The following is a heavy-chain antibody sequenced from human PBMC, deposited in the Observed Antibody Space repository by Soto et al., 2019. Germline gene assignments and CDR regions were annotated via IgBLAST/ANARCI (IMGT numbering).Heavy chain of an antibody. J-gene: IGHJ4*02. CDR3: SGHEGKQWLGFDY. CDR2: IYYSGST. Sequence: PSETLSLTCTVSGGSISSSSYYWGWIRQPPGKGLEWIGSIYYSGSTYYNPSLKSRVTISVDTSKNQFSLKLSSVTAADTAVYYCSGHEGKQWLGFDYWGQGTLVPVAS. V-gene: IGHV4-39*01. CDR1: GGSISSSSYY. D-gene: IGHD6-19*01.